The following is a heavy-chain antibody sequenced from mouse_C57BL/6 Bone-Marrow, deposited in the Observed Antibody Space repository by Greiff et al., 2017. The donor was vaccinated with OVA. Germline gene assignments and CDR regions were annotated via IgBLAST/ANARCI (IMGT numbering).Heavy chain of an antibody. J-gene: IGHJ1*03. CDR3: ARSRETAYWYFGV. CDR1: GYTFTSYW. D-gene: IGHD1-2*01. Sequence: QVQLQQPGAELVRPGSSVKLSCKASGYTFTSYWMHWVKQRPIQGLEWIGNIDPSDSETHYNQKFKDKATLTVDKSSSTAYMQLSSLTSEDSAVDYGARSRETAYWYFGVWGTGTTVTVSS. CDR2: IDPSDSET. V-gene: IGHV1-52*01.